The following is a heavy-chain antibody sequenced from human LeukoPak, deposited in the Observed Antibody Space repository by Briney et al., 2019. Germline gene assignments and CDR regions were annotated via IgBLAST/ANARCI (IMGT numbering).Heavy chain of an antibody. D-gene: IGHD3-22*01. Sequence: LGASLKISCKSSGYSFTSYCNGWVRRMPGKGLEGLGIIYHGDSDTRYSPSFQGQVTISADTSISTAYLQWSSLTASDTAMYYCARQGDSSGLSDAFDIWGQGTMVTVSS. CDR1: GYSFTSYC. CDR3: ARQGDSSGLSDAFDI. J-gene: IGHJ3*02. V-gene: IGHV5-51*01. CDR2: IYHGDSDT.